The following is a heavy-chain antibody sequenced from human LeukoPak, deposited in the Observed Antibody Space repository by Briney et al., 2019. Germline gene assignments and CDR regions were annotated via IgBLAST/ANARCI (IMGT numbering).Heavy chain of an antibody. V-gene: IGHV1-69*06. Sequence: SVKVSCKASGGTFSSYAISWVRQAPGQGLEWMGGIIPIFGTANYAQKFQGRVTITADKSTSTAYMELSSLRSEDTAVYYCARVSMVRGVIINDYWGQGTLDTVSS. CDR1: GGTFSSYA. D-gene: IGHD3-10*01. CDR2: IIPIFGTA. J-gene: IGHJ4*02. CDR3: ARVSMVRGVIINDY.